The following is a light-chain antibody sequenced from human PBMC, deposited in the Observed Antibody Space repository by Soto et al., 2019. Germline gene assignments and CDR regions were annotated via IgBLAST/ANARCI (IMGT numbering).Light chain of an antibody. CDR2: GAS. Sequence: PGERATLSCRASQRITSNFLAWFQQKAGLAPRLLIYGASTRASCVPDRFSGGGSGTDFVLTISRLEPEDFAVYYFQQYGRSPLTFGPGTKLQIK. J-gene: IGKJ2*01. CDR1: QRITSNF. V-gene: IGKV3-20*01. CDR3: QQYGRSPLT.